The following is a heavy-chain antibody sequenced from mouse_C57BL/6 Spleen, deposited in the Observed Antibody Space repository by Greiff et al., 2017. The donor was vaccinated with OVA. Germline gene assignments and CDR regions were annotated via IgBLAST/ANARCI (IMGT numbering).Heavy chain of an antibody. CDR2: IDPSDSYT. CDR3: ARGDDYDGGLFAY. D-gene: IGHD2-4*01. J-gene: IGHJ3*01. V-gene: IGHV1-50*01. Sequence: QVQLQQPGAELVKPGASVKLSCKASGYTFTSYWMQWVKQRPGQGLEWIGEIDPSDSYTNYNQKFKGKATLTVDTSSSTAYMQLSSRTSEDSAVYYCARGDDYDGGLFAYWGQGTLVTVSA. CDR1: GYTFTSYW.